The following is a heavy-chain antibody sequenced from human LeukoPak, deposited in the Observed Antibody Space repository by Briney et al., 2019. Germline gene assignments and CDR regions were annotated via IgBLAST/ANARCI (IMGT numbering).Heavy chain of an antibody. CDR1: GFTFSSYE. J-gene: IGHJ6*04. CDR3: TKEAPQMDV. Sequence: PGGSLRLSCAASGFTFSSYEMNWVRLAPGQGLEWVAYISSTGNTVHYAGSVKGRFTISRDNAKNSLYLQMNRLRAEDTAVYYCTKEAPQMDVWGKGTTVIVSS. V-gene: IGHV3-48*03. CDR2: ISSTGNTV.